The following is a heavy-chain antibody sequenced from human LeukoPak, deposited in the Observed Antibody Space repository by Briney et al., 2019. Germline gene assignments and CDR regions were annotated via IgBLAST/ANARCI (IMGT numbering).Heavy chain of an antibody. J-gene: IGHJ6*02. CDR1: GFTFSSYS. V-gene: IGHV3-21*01. CDR2: ISSSGSYI. D-gene: IGHD5-18*01. Sequence: PGGSLRLSCAASGFTFSSYSMNWVRQAPGKGLEWVSSISSSGSYIYYADSVKGRFTISRDNAKNSLYLQMNSLRAEDTAVYYCARVLGYSHGTLIDHGMDVWGQGTKVTVCS. CDR3: ARVLGYSHGTLIDHGMDV.